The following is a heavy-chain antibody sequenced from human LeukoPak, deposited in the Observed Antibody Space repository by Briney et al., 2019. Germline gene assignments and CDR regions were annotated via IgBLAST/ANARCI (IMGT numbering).Heavy chain of an antibody. CDR2: ISSSSSYI. Sequence: PGGSLRLSCAASGFTFSSYSMNWVRQAPGKGLEWVSSISSSSSYIYYADSMKGRFTISRDNAKNSLYLQMNSLRAEDTAVYYCARDKMVGPTIFDYWGQGTLVTVSS. J-gene: IGHJ4*02. CDR3: ARDKMVGPTIFDY. V-gene: IGHV3-21*01. D-gene: IGHD1-26*01. CDR1: GFTFSSYS.